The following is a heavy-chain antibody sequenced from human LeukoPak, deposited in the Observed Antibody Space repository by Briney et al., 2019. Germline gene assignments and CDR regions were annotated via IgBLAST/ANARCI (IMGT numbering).Heavy chain of an antibody. J-gene: IGHJ5*02. CDR3: ARVTSGSGNFVLYWFDA. CDR1: GYTFTEYY. Sequence: ASVKVSCKTSGYTFTEYYTHWVRQAPGQGLEWMGWINPNSGDTHYAQNFQGRVTMTRDTSVTTAYMELSWLRSDDTAVYYCARVTSGSGNFVLYWFDAWGQGTLVTVSS. CDR2: INPNSGDT. D-gene: IGHD3-10*01. V-gene: IGHV1-2*02.